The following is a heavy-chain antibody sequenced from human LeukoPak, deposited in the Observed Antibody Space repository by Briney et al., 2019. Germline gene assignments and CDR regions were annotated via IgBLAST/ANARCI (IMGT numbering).Heavy chain of an antibody. CDR2: IYPGGTT. J-gene: IGHJ5*02. V-gene: IGHV3-66*02. CDR1: ELIVSSNY. D-gene: IGHD2-2*01. Sequence: GGSLRLSCAASELIVSSNYMSWVRQAPGKGLEWVSIIYPGGTTYYAESVKGRFTISRDNSKNTLYLQVNNLRAEDTAVHYCACLAVEPAAANWFDPWGQGTLVTVSS. CDR3: ACLAVEPAAANWFDP.